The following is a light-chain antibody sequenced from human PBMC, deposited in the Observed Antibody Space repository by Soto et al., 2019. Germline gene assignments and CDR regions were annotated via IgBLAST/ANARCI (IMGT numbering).Light chain of an antibody. Sequence: QPVLTQPPSASGTPGQRVTISCSGTSSNIGSNYVFWYQQIPGTAPKLLIFRDTQRPSGVPDRFSGSKSGTSASLAINGLRSGDEADYYCAAWDDSLSGRVVIGGGTKLTVL. V-gene: IGLV1-47*01. CDR2: RDT. CDR1: SSNIGSNY. J-gene: IGLJ3*02. CDR3: AAWDDSLSGRVV.